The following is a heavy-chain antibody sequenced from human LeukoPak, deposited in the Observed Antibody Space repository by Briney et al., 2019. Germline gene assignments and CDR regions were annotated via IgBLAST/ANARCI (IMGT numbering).Heavy chain of an antibody. V-gene: IGHV4-30-4*01. CDR2: IYYSGST. J-gene: IGHJ4*02. D-gene: IGHD3-22*01. CDR1: GGSISSSSYY. CDR3: ARGSCRMGYYYGGGPFDY. Sequence: PSETLSLTCTVSGGSISSSSYYWSWIRQPPGKGLEWIGYIYYSGSTYYNPSLKSRVTISVDTSKNQFSVKLTSVTAADTALYYCARGSCRMGYYYGGGPFDYWGQGTLVTVSS.